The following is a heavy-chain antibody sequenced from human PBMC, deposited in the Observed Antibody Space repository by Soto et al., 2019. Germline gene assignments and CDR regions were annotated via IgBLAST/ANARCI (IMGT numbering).Heavy chain of an antibody. CDR3: ATSRISIAVAGETEYYFDY. Sequence: ASVKVSCKASGYTFTGYYMHWVRQAPGQGLEWMGWINPNSGGTNYAQKFQGRVTMTRDTSISTAYMELSRLRSDDTAVYYCATSRISIAVAGETEYYFDYWGQGTLV. CDR2: INPNSGGT. J-gene: IGHJ4*02. D-gene: IGHD6-19*01. V-gene: IGHV1-2*02. CDR1: GYTFTGYY.